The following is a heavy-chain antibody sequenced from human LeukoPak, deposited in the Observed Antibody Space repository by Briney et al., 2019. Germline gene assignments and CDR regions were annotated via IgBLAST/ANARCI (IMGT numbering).Heavy chain of an antibody. J-gene: IGHJ3*02. CDR1: GFTFSSYG. Sequence: GRSLRLSCAASGFTFSSYGMHWVRQAPGKGLEWVAVISYDGSNKYYADSVKGRFTISRDNSKNTLYLQMNSLRAGDTAVYYCAKSARSPKLRYFDWLLSGAFDIWGQGTMVTVSP. D-gene: IGHD3-9*01. V-gene: IGHV3-30*18. CDR3: AKSARSPKLRYFDWLLSGAFDI. CDR2: ISYDGSNK.